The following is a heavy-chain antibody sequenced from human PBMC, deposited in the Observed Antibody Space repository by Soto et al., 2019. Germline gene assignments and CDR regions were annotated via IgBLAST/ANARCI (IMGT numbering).Heavy chain of an antibody. J-gene: IGHJ4*02. CDR1: GFALSPYW. Sequence: GGSMRLSCEASGFALSPYWMSWVRQAPGRGLEWVANINQDGSVKHYVDSVRGRFTVSRDNAKNSLFLQMNSLSAEDTAVYFCARLTEAVTTFVYWGQGTPVTVSS. CDR2: INQDGSVK. CDR3: ARLTEAVTTFVY. V-gene: IGHV3-7*03. D-gene: IGHD1-1*01.